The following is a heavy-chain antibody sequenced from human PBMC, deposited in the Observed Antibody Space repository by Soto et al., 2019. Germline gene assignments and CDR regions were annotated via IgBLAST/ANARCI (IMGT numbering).Heavy chain of an antibody. CDR3: AGDPGSGSSVN. J-gene: IGHJ4*01. V-gene: IGHV4-30-2*01. D-gene: IGHD3-10*01. CDR1: GGSISSGGYS. Sequence: KASETLSLTCAVSGGSISSGGYSWSWIRQPPGKGLEWIGYIYHSGSTYYNPSLKSRVTISVDRSKNQFSLKLSSVTAADTAVYYCAGDPGSGSSVNWSHVSLVTVSA. CDR2: IYHSGST.